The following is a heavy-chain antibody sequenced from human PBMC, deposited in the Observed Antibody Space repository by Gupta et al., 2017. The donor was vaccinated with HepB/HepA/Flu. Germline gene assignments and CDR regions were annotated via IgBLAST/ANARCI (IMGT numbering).Heavy chain of an antibody. CDR1: GFTFISYE. CDR3: ARGGTEVVPPAKRNWLDP. Sequence: EVQLVESGGGMVQPGGSLRLSCAASGFTFISYEMNWVRQAPGKGLEWVSLISSSGSIIFYADSVKGRFTISRDNPKNSLYLQMNSLRAEDTAVYYCARGGTEVVPPAKRNWLDPWGQGTLVTVSS. CDR2: ISSSGSII. D-gene: IGHD2-2*01. J-gene: IGHJ5*02. V-gene: IGHV3-48*03.